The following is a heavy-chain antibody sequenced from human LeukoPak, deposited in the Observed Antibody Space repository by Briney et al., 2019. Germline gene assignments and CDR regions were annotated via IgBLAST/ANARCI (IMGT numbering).Heavy chain of an antibody. CDR2: MNPNSGNT. J-gene: IGHJ4*02. Sequence: ASVKVSCKASGYTFTSCDINWVRQATGQGLEWMGWMNPNSGNTGYAQKFQGRVTMTRNTSISTAYMELSSLRSEDTAVYYCARAKSWNRYYFDYWGQGTLVTVSS. V-gene: IGHV1-8*01. CDR3: ARAKSWNRYYFDY. D-gene: IGHD1-1*01. CDR1: GYTFTSCD.